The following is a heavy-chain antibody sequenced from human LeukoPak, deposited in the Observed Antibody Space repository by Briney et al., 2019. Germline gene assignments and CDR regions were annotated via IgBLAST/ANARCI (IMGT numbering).Heavy chain of an antibody. CDR2: IWYDGSNK. Sequence: PGGSLRLSCAASGFTFSSYGMHWVRQAPGKGLEWVAVIWYDGSNKYYADSVKGRFTISRDNSKNTLYLQMNSLGAEDTAVYYCARGGMGQGFYYGMDVWGKGTTVTVSS. J-gene: IGHJ6*04. CDR3: ARGGMGQGFYYGMDV. D-gene: IGHD1-26*01. CDR1: GFTFSSYG. V-gene: IGHV3-33*01.